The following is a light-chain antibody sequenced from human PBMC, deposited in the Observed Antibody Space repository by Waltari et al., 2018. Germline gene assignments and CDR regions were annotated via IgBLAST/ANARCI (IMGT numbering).Light chain of an antibody. CDR2: RDD. J-gene: IGLJ1*01. V-gene: IGLV3-1*01. CDR1: KLGSKY. CDR3: QAWDSSAFV. Sequence: SYEVTQPPSVSVSPRQRATITCSGEKLGSKYVSWYQQKSGQSPVLVIYRDDKRPSGIPERFSGSNSGYTATLTISGTQPMDEADYYCQAWDSSAFVFGAGTKVTVL.